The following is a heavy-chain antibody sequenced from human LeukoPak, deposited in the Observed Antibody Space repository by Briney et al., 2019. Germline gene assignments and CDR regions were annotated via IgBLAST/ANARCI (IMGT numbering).Heavy chain of an antibody. D-gene: IGHD5-18*01. CDR1: GFTFSSYW. CDR3: ARDYGYGHPSFDY. J-gene: IGHJ4*02. V-gene: IGHV3-74*01. Sequence: GGSLRLSCAASGFTFSSYWMHWVRQAPGKGLVWVSRINSVGSSTNYADSVEGRFTISRDNAKNTLYLQMNSLRAEDTALYYCARDYGYGHPSFDYWGQGTLVTVSS. CDR2: INSVGSST.